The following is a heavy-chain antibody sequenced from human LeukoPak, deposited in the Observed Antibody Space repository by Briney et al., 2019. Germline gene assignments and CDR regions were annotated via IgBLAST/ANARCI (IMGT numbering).Heavy chain of an antibody. J-gene: IGHJ4*02. CDR2: INPSGGFT. D-gene: IGHD2-2*01. Sequence: GASVKVSCKASGYIFTDYYIHWVRQAPGEGLEWMGWINPSGGFTNYAQKFQGRVTVTRDTSITTAYMELSSLRSDDTAVYYCARGYCSSTSCYGAGYWGQGTLVTVSS. V-gene: IGHV1-2*02. CDR1: GYIFTDYY. CDR3: ARGYCSSTSCYGAGY.